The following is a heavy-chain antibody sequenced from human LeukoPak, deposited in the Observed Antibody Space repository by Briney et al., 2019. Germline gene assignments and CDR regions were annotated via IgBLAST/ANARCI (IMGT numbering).Heavy chain of an antibody. V-gene: IGHV3-9*01. Sequence: GGSLRLSCAASGFTFDDYAMHWVRQAPGKGLEWVSGISWNSGSIGYADSVKGRFTISRDNARNSLYLQMNSLRAEDTALYYCAKGKGITGTLGYWGQGTLVTVSS. CDR3: AKGKGITGTLGY. D-gene: IGHD1-20*01. CDR1: GFTFDDYA. CDR2: ISWNSGSI. J-gene: IGHJ4*02.